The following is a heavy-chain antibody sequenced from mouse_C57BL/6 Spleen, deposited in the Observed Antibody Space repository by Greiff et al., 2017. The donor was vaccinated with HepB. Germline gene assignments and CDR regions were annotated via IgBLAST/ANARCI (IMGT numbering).Heavy chain of an antibody. CDR3: AREPRFYYYDY. CDR1: GYTFTDYY. J-gene: IGHJ2*01. Sequence: QVQLQQSGAELVRPGASVKLSCKASGYTFTDYYINWVKQRPGQGLEWIARIYPGSGNTYYNEKFKGKATLTAEKSSSTAYMQLSSLTSEDPAVYFCAREPRFYYYDYWGQGTTLTVSS. CDR2: IYPGSGNT. D-gene: IGHD1-1*01. V-gene: IGHV1-76*01.